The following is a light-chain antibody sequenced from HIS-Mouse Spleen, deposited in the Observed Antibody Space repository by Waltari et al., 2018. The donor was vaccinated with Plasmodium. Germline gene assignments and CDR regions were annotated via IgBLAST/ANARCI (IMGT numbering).Light chain of an antibody. J-gene: IGKJ3*01. CDR2: AAS. V-gene: IGKV1-8*01. CDR1: QGISSY. CDR3: QQYYSYPFT. Sequence: IRLTQSPSSFSASTGDRVTITCRASQGISSYLAWYQQKPGKAPKLLIYAASTWQSGVPSRFSGSGSGTDFTLTISCLQSEDFATYYCQQYYSYPFTFGPGTKVDIK.